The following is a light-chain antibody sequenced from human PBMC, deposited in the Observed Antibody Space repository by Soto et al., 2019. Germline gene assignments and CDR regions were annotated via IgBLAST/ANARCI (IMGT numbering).Light chain of an antibody. V-gene: IGKV3-11*01. CDR1: QSVSTY. CDR2: DAS. CDR3: QHSSNCPRT. J-gene: IGKJ2*01. Sequence: EIVLTQSPATLSLSPGERATLSCRASQSVSTYLAWYQQKPGQPPRLLIYDASNRATGIPARCSGSGSGTDFTLIISSLEPEYFAVYYWQHSSNCPRTFGQGTKLEIK.